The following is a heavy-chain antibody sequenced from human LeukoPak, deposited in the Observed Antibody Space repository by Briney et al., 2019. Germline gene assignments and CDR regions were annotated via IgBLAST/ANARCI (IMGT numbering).Heavy chain of an antibody. Sequence: SETLSLTCTVSGGSISSSSYYWGWIHQPPGKGLEWIGFIYYTGIISHNPSLESRVTMSVDTYDNQFSLRLNSVSAADTAVYYCARLYSSGWRSNYYFDYWGRGTLVTVPS. CDR1: GGSISSSSYY. V-gene: IGHV4-61*05. CDR2: IYYTGII. CDR3: ARLYSSGWRSNYYFDY. J-gene: IGHJ4*02. D-gene: IGHD6-19*01.